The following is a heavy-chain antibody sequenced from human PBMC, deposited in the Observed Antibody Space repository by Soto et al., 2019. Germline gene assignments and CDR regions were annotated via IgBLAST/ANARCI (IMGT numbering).Heavy chain of an antibody. Sequence: QVQLVQSGAEVKKPGASVKVSCKASGYTFISYDINWVRQATGQGLEWMGWMNPNSGNTGYAQKSQGRVTMTRNTSINTAYMELSSLGSEDTAVFYCARKPYYDSSIGLGWFDPWGQGTRVTVSS. J-gene: IGHJ5*02. CDR2: MNPNSGNT. CDR3: ARKPYYDSSIGLGWFDP. V-gene: IGHV1-8*01. CDR1: GYTFISYD. D-gene: IGHD3-3*01.